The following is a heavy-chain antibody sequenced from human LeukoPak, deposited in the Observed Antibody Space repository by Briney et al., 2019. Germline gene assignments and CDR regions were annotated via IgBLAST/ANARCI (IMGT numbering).Heavy chain of an antibody. D-gene: IGHD5-18*01. CDR3: ARDSDSYGLDY. J-gene: IGHJ4*02. CDR2: IYSGGST. V-gene: IGHV3-66*01. Sequence: GGSLRLSCAASGFTVSSNYMSWVRQAPGKGLEWVSVIYSGGSTYYADSVKGRFTISRDNSKNTLYLQMNSLRAEDTAVYYCARDSDSYGLDYWGQGTLVTVSS. CDR1: GFTVSSNY.